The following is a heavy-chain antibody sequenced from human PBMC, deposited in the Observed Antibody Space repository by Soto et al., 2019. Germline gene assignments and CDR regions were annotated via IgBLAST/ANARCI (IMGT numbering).Heavy chain of an antibody. V-gene: IGHV4-39*01. J-gene: IGHJ6*02. D-gene: IGHD5-12*01. CDR2: IYYSGST. CDR1: GGSISSSSYY. Sequence: QLQLQESGPGLVKPSETLSLTCTVSGGSISSSSYYWGWIRQPPGKGLEWIGSIYYSGSTYYNPSLKSRVTISVDTSKNQFSLKLSSVTAADTAVYYCARGGDGYIFWAYYGMDVWGQGTTVTVSS. CDR3: ARGGDGYIFWAYYGMDV.